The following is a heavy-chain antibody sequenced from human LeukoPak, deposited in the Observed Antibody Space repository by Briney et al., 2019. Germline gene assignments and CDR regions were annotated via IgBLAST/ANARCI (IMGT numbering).Heavy chain of an antibody. CDR3: AKAPWDCSGGSCYSRGLHY. CDR2: ISSSSSYK. D-gene: IGHD2-15*01. CDR1: GFIFSSYS. J-gene: IGHJ4*02. Sequence: GGSLRLSCAASGFIFSSYSMNWVRQAPGKGLEWVSSISSSSSYKYYADSVKGRFTISRDNAKNSLYLQMNSLRAEDTAVYYCAKAPWDCSGGSCYSRGLHYWGQGTLVTVSS. V-gene: IGHV3-21*01.